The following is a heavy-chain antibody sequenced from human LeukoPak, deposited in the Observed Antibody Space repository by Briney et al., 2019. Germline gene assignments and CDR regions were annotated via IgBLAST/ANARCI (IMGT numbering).Heavy chain of an antibody. CDR1: GFTFSSYA. J-gene: IGHJ4*02. CDR2: ISGSGGST. CDR3: AKTPHAGGATTFDY. Sequence: GRSLRLSCAASGFTFSSYAMSWVRQAPGKGLEWVSAISGSGGSTYYADSVKGRFTVSRDNSKNTVYLQMNSLRAEDTAVYYCAKTPHAGGATTFDYWGQGTLVTVSS. V-gene: IGHV3-23*01. D-gene: IGHD1-26*01.